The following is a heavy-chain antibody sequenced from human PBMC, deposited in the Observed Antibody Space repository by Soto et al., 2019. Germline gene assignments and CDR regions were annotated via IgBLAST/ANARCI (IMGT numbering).Heavy chain of an antibody. CDR3: SREGSSGWFPRTFQV. CDR2: VSGSGVSN. Sequence: PGGSLSICCAASGFRFSAYAMTWVRRAPGKGLDWVSSVSGSGVSNYYADAVMARFTFSRDNSQNILYLQMNSVRVDDAARSYCSREGSSGWFPRTFQVWGQGTLVTVSS. CDR1: GFRFSAYA. J-gene: IGHJ1*01. D-gene: IGHD6-19*01. V-gene: IGHV3-23*01.